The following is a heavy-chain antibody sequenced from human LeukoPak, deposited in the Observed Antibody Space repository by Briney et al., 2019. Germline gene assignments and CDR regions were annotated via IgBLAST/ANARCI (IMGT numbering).Heavy chain of an antibody. CDR3: SKDAQRGFDYSNSLEY. J-gene: IGHJ4*02. V-gene: IGHV3-33*06. D-gene: IGHD4-11*01. Sequence: PGGSLRLSCAASGFTFSHYGFHWVRQAPGKGREWVAVIWSDGTNKYYGDSVKGRFMIYREDSQNTVYLQLNSLRAEDTAVYYCSKDAQRGFDYSNSLEYWGQGSLVTVSS. CDR2: IWSDGTNK. CDR1: GFTFSHYG.